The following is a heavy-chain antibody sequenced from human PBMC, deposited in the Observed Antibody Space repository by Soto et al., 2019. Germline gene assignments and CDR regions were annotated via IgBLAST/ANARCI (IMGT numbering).Heavy chain of an antibody. J-gene: IGHJ4*02. D-gene: IGHD3-22*01. CDR3: ASSSGYRIFDC. CDR1: GFSLTTSGVG. V-gene: IGHV2-5*02. CDR2: IFWDDDK. Sequence: QITLKESGPTLVKPTQTLTLTCTFSGFSLTTSGVGMGWIRQPPGKALEWLALIFWDDDKRYSPSLKSRLTITKDTSKNQVVLTMTNMDPVDTATYYCASSSGYRIFDCWGQGTLVTVSS.